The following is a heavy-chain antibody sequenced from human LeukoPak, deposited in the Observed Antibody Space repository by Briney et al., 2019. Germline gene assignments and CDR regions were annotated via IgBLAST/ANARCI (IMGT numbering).Heavy chain of an antibody. J-gene: IGHJ6*02. CDR1: GYTFTSYA. CDR2: IHAGNGNA. V-gene: IGHV1-3*01. Sequence: ASVMVSCKASGYTFTSYAIHWVRQAPGQRLEWMGWIHAGNGNAKYSQKFQGRVTITAGTSASTAYMELSSLRSEDTAIYYCARDKDAPGYSSGWRQYYYGMDVWGQGTTVTVSS. D-gene: IGHD6-19*01. CDR3: ARDKDAPGYSSGWRQYYYGMDV.